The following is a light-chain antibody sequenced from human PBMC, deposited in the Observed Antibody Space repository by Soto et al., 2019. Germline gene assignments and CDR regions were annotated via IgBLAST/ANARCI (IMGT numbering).Light chain of an antibody. CDR1: QSVSSY. V-gene: IGKV3-11*01. J-gene: IGKJ4*01. Sequence: EIVLTQSPATLSLSPGERAILSCRASQSVSSYLAWYQQKPGQAPGLLIYDASNRATGIPARFSGSGSGTDFTLTISSLEPEDFAVYYCQQRSNWPTFGGGTKVEIK. CDR3: QQRSNWPT. CDR2: DAS.